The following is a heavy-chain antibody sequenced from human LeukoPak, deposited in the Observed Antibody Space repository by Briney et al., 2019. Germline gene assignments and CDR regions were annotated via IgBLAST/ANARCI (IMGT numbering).Heavy chain of an antibody. D-gene: IGHD3-3*01. J-gene: IGHJ4*02. V-gene: IGHV1-18*01. Sequence: AASVKVSCKASGYTFTSYGISWVRQAPGQGLEWMGWISAYNGNTNYAQKLQGRVTMTTDTSTSTAYMELRSLRSDDTAVYYCAREVDFWSGLHYFDYWGQGTLVTVSS. CDR2: ISAYNGNT. CDR3: AREVDFWSGLHYFDY. CDR1: GYTFTSYG.